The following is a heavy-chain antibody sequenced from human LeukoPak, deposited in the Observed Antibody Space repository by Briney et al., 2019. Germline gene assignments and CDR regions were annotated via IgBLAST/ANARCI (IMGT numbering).Heavy chain of an antibody. D-gene: IGHD3-10*01. CDR3: ARGGGTYGSGSYYGIDY. J-gene: IGHJ4*02. CDR2: IYYSGST. CDR1: GGSISSGGYS. Sequence: SETLSLTCAVSGGSISSGGYSWSWVRQPPGKGLEWIGCIYYSGSTYYNPSLKSRVTISVDMSKSQFSLKLSSVTAADTAVYYCARGGGTYGSGSYYGIDYWGQGTLVTVSS. V-gene: IGHV4-30-2*01.